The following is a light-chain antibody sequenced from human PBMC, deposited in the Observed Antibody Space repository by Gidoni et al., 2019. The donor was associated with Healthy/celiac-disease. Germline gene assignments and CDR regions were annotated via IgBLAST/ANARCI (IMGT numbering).Light chain of an antibody. Sequence: EIVLTQSPATLSLSPGERATLSCRASQSVISYLAWYQQKPGQATRLLIYDASNRATGIPARFSGSGSGTDFTLTISSLEPEDFAVYYCQQRSNWPPRYTFGQGTKLEIK. J-gene: IGKJ2*01. CDR3: QQRSNWPPRYT. V-gene: IGKV3-11*01. CDR1: QSVISY. CDR2: DAS.